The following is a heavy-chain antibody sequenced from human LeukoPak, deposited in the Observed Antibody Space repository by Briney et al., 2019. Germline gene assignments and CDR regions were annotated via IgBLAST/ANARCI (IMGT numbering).Heavy chain of an antibody. Sequence: ASVKVSCKASGYTFTSYAMNWVRQAPGQGLEWMGWINTNTGNPTYAQGFTGRFVFSLGTSVSTAYLQISSLKAEDTAVYYCARAVVSQTDYGEDYWGQGTLVTVSS. CDR3: ARAVVSQTDYGEDY. CDR1: GYTFTSYA. J-gene: IGHJ4*02. V-gene: IGHV7-4-1*02. CDR2: INTNTGNP. D-gene: IGHD4-17*01.